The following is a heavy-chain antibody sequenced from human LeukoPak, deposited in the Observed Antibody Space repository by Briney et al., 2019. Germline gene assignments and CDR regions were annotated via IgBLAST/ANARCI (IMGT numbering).Heavy chain of an antibody. CDR1: GGSISSRSYY. CDR3: ARGASYYDSSGYYYYYYYYMDV. V-gene: IGHV4-39*07. J-gene: IGHJ6*03. CDR2: IHYSGTT. Sequence: SETLSLTCTVSGGSISSRSYYWGWIRQPPGKGLEWIGSIHYSGTTYYNPSLDSRVTILVDTSKNQFSLKLSSVTAADTAVYYCARGASYYDSSGYYYYYYYYMDVWGKGTTVTVSS. D-gene: IGHD3-22*01.